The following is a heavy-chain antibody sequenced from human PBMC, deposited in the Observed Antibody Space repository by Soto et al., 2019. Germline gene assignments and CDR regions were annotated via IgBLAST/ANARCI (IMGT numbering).Heavy chain of an antibody. CDR3: ARGRPFAVADTDY. D-gene: IGHD3-3*01. CDR1: GYTFTNYG. J-gene: IGHJ4*02. Sequence: QVQLVQSGAEVKKPGASVKVSCKASGYTFTNYGFTWVRQAPGQGLEWMGWISAYNGNTNYAQKFQGRVTITTDTSTTPPYMELRSLRSDDTAVYYCARGRPFAVADTDYWGQGTLVTVSS. V-gene: IGHV1-18*01. CDR2: ISAYNGNT.